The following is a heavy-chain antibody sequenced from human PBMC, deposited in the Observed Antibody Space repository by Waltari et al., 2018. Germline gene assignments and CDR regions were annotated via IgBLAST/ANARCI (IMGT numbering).Heavy chain of an antibody. CDR1: GGTFSSYP. D-gene: IGHD3-10*01. J-gene: IGHJ4*02. CDR2: IIPIFGTA. Sequence: QVQLVPSGAEVQKPGSSVQVSCKASGGTFSSYPISWVRQAPGQGLEWMGGIIPIFGTANYAQKFQGRVTITADESTSTAYMELSSLRSEDTAVYYCARGDGSGLLTVWGQGTLVTVSS. V-gene: IGHV1-69*01. CDR3: ARGDGSGLLTV.